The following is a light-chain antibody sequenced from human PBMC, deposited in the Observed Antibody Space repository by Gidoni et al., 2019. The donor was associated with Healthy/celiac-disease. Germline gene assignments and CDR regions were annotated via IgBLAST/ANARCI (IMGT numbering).Light chain of an antibody. CDR3: QQLNSYPRYT. J-gene: IGKJ2*01. V-gene: IGKV1-9*01. CDR1: QGISSY. Sequence: DIQFTQSPSFLSASVGDRVTITCRASQGISSYLAWYQQKPGKAPKLLIYAASTLQSGVPSRFSGSGSGTEFTLTISSLQPEDCATYYCQQLNSYPRYTFGQGTKLEIK. CDR2: AAS.